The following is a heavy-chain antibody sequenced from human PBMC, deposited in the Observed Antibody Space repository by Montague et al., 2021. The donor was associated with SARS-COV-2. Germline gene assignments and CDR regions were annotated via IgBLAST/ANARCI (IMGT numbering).Heavy chain of an antibody. CDR1: GGSISSYC. CDR2: IYYSGST. Sequence: SETLSLTCTVSGGSISSYCWSWIRQPPGRGLEWIGYIYYSGSTNYNPSLKSRVTISVDTSKNQFSLKLSSVTAADTAVYYCARRGMGYDSSGYPPDAFDIWGQGTMDTVSS. CDR3: ARRGMGYDSSGYPPDAFDI. V-gene: IGHV4-59*01. J-gene: IGHJ3*02. D-gene: IGHD3-22*01.